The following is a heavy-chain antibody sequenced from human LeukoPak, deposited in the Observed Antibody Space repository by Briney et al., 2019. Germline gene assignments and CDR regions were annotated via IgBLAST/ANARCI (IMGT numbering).Heavy chain of an antibody. CDR1: GFTFDDYA. CDR2: ISWNSGSI. D-gene: IGHD3-3*01. J-gene: IGHJ4*02. Sequence: GRSLRLSCAASGFTFDDYAMHWVRQAPGKGLEWVSGISWNSGSIGYADSVKGRFTISRDNAKNSLYLQMNSLRAEDMALYYCAKGCYDFWSGYFCYWGQGTLVTVSS. V-gene: IGHV3-9*03. CDR3: AKGCYDFWSGYFCY.